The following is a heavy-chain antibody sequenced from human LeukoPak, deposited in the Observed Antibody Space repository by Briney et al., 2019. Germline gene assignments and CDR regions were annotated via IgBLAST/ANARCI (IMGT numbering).Heavy chain of an antibody. CDR1: GYTFTSYA. CDR2: INTNTGNP. Sequence: GASVKVSCKASGYTFTSYAMNWVRQAPGQGLEWMGWINTNTGNPTYAQGFTGRFVFSLDTSVSTAYLQISSLKAEDTAVYYCARARLRIAAAGHGANWFDPWGQGTLVTVSS. V-gene: IGHV7-4-1*02. D-gene: IGHD6-13*01. CDR3: ARARLRIAAAGHGANWFDP. J-gene: IGHJ5*02.